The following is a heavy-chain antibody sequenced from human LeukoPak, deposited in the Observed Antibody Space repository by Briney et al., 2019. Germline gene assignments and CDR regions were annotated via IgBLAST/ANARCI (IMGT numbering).Heavy chain of an antibody. CDR2: IYYSGST. CDR1: GGSISSGGYY. V-gene: IGHV4-31*03. J-gene: IGHJ4*02. Sequence: SQTLSLTCTVSGGSISSGGYYWNWIRQHPGKGLEWIGYIYYSGSTYYNPSLKSRVTISVDTSKNQFSLKLSSVTAADTAVYYCARSYYYDSSGYYLPPFDYWGQGTLVTVSS. CDR3: ARSYYYDSSGYYLPPFDY. D-gene: IGHD3-22*01.